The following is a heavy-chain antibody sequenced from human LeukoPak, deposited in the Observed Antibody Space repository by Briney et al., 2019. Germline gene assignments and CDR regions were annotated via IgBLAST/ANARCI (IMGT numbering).Heavy chain of an antibody. Sequence: GESLKISCKVSGYRFTSYWIAWVRQMPGKGLEWMGLIYPGDSDTRYNPSFQGQVTISADKSISTAYLQWSSLKASDTAMYYCARQRYYDSSGQFDPWGQGTLVTVSS. V-gene: IGHV5-51*01. J-gene: IGHJ5*02. CDR1: GYRFTSYW. CDR3: ARQRYYDSSGQFDP. CDR2: IYPGDSDT. D-gene: IGHD3-22*01.